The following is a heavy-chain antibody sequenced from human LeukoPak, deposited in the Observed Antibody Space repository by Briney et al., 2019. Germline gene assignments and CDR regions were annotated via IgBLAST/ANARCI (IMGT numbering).Heavy chain of an antibody. Sequence: ASVKVSCKPSGFTLTSFDINWVRQATGQGRQWMGWVHPNSGNTGYAQKFQGRVTLTRNNSISTAYMELSSLRSEDTAVYFCARGGPLRDCSGESCYDAFDIWGQGTMVTVSS. J-gene: IGHJ3*02. V-gene: IGHV1-8*01. D-gene: IGHD2-15*01. CDR3: ARGGPLRDCSGESCYDAFDI. CDR1: GFTLTSFD. CDR2: VHPNSGNT.